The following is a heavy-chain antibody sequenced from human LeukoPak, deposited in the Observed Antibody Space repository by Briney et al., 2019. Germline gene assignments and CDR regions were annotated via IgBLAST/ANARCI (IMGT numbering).Heavy chain of an antibody. D-gene: IGHD1-1*01. CDR2: ISTDGSST. Sequence: GGSLRLSCAASGFTFSSHWMHWVRQAPGKGLVWVSRISTDGSSTSYADYVEGRFTISRDNAKSTLYLQINSLGVEDTAVYYCARDTNGLAYWGQGTLVTVSS. CDR1: GFTFSSHW. CDR3: ARDTNGLAY. J-gene: IGHJ4*02. V-gene: IGHV3-74*01.